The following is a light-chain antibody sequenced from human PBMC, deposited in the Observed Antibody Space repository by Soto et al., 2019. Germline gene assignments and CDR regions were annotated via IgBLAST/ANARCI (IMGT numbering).Light chain of an antibody. CDR1: NSNIGRSY. V-gene: IGLV1-51*01. CDR2: DNN. CDR3: GAWDRSLNGYV. J-gene: IGLJ1*01. Sequence: QSVLTQPPSVSAAPGQKVTISCSGNNSNIGRSYLSWYQQLPGTAPKLLIYDNNKRPSGTPHRFSGSKSGTSATLDITGLQTGDEADYFCGAWDRSLNGYVFGTGTTLTVL.